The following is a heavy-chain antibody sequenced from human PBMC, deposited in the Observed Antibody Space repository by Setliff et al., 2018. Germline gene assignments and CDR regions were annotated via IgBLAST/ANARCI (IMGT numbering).Heavy chain of an antibody. J-gene: IGHJ5*02. Sequence: PGESLRLSCAASGFTFSSYAMSWVRQAPGKGLEWASAISGSGGSTYYADSVKGRFTISRDNSKNTLYLQMNSLRAEDTAVYYCAKNGFGVVALGVNNWFDPWGQGTLVTVSS. V-gene: IGHV3-23*01. CDR2: ISGSGGST. CDR3: AKNGFGVVALGVNNWFDP. CDR1: GFTFSSYA. D-gene: IGHD3-10*01.